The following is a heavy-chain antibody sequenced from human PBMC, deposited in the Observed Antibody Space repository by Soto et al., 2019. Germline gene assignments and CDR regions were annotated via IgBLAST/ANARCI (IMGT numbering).Heavy chain of an antibody. J-gene: IGHJ4*02. CDR3: ARSVRELPRRGYYFDY. CDR1: GGTFSSYA. V-gene: IGHV1-69*13. CDR2: IIPIFGTA. Sequence: GASVKVSCKASGGTFSSYAISWVRQAPGQGLEWMGGIIPIFGTANYAQKFQGRVTITADESTSTAYMELSSLRSEDTAVYYCARSVRELPRRGYYFDYWGQGTLVTVSS. D-gene: IGHD1-7*01.